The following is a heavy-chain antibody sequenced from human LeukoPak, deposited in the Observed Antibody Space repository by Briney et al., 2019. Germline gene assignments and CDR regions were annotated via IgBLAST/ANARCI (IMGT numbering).Heavy chain of an antibody. CDR2: ISDDGSND. D-gene: IGHD6-13*01. J-gene: IGHJ4*02. CDR1: GFTFSSYA. CDR3: ARGAYSSNWSIGEYLDH. V-gene: IGHV3-30*06. Sequence: GGSLRLSCAASGFTFSSYAMNWARQAPGKGLEWVAVISDDGSNDFYADSVKGRFTISRDTSKNTVNLQMNSLRAEDTAVYYCARGAYSSNWSIGEYLDHWGQGTSVTVSS.